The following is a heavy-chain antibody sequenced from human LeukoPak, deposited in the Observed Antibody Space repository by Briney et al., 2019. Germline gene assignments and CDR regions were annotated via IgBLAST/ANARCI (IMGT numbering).Heavy chain of an antibody. Sequence: PSETLSLTCTVSGGSISSYYWSWIRQPAGKGLEWIGRIYTSGSTNYNPSLKSRVTMSVDTSKNQFSLELSSVTAADTAVYYCARHRLRRSPYYMDVWGKGTTVTISS. V-gene: IGHV4-4*07. J-gene: IGHJ6*03. CDR3: ARHRLRRSPYYMDV. CDR2: IYTSGST. D-gene: IGHD5-12*01. CDR1: GGSISSYY.